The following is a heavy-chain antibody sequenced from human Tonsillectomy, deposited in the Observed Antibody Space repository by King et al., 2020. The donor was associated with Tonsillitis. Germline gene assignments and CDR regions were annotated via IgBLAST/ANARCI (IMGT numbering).Heavy chain of an antibody. V-gene: IGHV3-43*02. Sequence: VQLVESGGGVVQPGGSLRLSCAASGFAFDDYAMHWVRQAPGKGLEWVSLLSGDGGSTYYADSVRGRFTISRDNSKNSLYLQMNSLRTEDTALYYCAKDFLSSSGLHDYWGQGTLVTVSS. CDR2: LSGDGGST. CDR3: AKDFLSSSGLHDY. J-gene: IGHJ4*02. D-gene: IGHD6-19*01. CDR1: GFAFDDYA.